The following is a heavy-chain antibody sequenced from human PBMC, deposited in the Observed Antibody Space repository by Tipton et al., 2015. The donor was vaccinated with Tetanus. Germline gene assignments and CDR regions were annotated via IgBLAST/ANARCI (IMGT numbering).Heavy chain of an antibody. D-gene: IGHD5-12*01. CDR3: AKDNGRSGYDYDDY. J-gene: IGHJ4*02. CDR1: GFTFSSYA. V-gene: IGHV3-23*01. CDR2: ISGSGGST. Sequence: SLRLSCAASGFTFSSYAMSWVRQAPGKGLEWVSTISGSGGSTYYADSVKGRFTISRDNSKNTLYLQMNSLRAEDTAVYYCAKDNGRSGYDYDDYWGQGTLVTVSS.